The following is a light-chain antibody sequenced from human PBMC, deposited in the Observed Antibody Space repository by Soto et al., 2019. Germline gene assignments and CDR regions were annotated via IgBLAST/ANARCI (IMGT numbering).Light chain of an antibody. J-gene: IGKJ2*01. CDR3: QQYGRSPYT. V-gene: IGKV3-20*01. CDR2: GAS. CDR1: QSVSSNN. Sequence: EIVLTQSPGTLALSPGERATLSCRASQSVSSNNLAWYQQKPGQAPSLLIFGASSRATGIPDRFSGSGSGTDFTLAISRLEPEDFAVYSCQQYGRSPYTFGQGTKLEIK.